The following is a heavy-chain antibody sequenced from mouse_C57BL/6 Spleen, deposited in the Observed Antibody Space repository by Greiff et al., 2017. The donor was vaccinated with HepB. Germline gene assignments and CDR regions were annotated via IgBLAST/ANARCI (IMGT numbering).Heavy chain of an antibody. CDR2: ISDGGSYT. CDR1: GFTFSSYA. D-gene: IGHD2-4*01. CDR3: ARGYDYDVGWYFDV. V-gene: IGHV5-4*03. J-gene: IGHJ1*03. Sequence: EVMLVESGGGLVKPGGSLKLSCAASGFTFSSYAMSWVRQTPEKRLEWVATISDGGSYTYYPDNVKGRFTISRDNAKNNLYLQMSHLKSEDTAMYYCARGYDYDVGWYFDVWGTGTTVTVSS.